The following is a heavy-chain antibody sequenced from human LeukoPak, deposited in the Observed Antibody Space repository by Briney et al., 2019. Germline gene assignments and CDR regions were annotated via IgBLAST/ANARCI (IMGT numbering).Heavy chain of an antibody. CDR1: GFTFSSYA. Sequence: GGSLRLSCGASGFTFSSYAMAWVRQAPGKGLEWVSAIRGTGSSTYYADSVKGRFTISRDNSKNTLNLQMNSLRAEDTAVFYCARGGSAGATLAAASLVDYWGQGTLVTVSS. CDR2: IRGTGSST. V-gene: IGHV3-23*01. CDR3: ARGGSAGATLAAASLVDY. J-gene: IGHJ4*02. D-gene: IGHD6-13*01.